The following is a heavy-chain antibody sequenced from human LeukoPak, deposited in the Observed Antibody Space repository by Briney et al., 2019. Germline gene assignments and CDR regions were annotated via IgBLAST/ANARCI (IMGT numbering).Heavy chain of an antibody. Sequence: GASVKVSCKASGYTFTSYYIHWVRQAPGQGLEWMGLINPSGGSTSYAQKFQGRVTMTRDMSTSTVYMELSSLRSEDTAVYYCARDHDSADAFDIWGQGTMVTASS. J-gene: IGHJ3*02. D-gene: IGHD2-21*02. V-gene: IGHV1-46*01. CDR3: ARDHDSADAFDI. CDR2: INPSGGST. CDR1: GYTFTSYY.